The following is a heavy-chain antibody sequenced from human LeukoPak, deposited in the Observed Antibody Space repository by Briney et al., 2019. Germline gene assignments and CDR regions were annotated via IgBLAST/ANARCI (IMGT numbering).Heavy chain of an antibody. Sequence: SETLSLTCTVSGGSISSYYWSWIRQPAGKGLEWIGRIYTSGSTNYNPSLKSRVTMSVDTSKNRFSLKLSSVTAADTAVYYCARDSLPEYYYDSSGNLYRNAFDIWGQGTMVTVSS. CDR1: GGSISSYY. V-gene: IGHV4-4*07. CDR2: IYTSGST. J-gene: IGHJ3*02. CDR3: ARDSLPEYYYDSSGNLYRNAFDI. D-gene: IGHD3-22*01.